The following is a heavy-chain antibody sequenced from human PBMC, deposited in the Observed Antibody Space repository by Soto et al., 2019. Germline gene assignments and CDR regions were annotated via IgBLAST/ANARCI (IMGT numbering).Heavy chain of an antibody. J-gene: IGHJ3*01. CDR3: VRDRRIYYSDPHDEFVASDYEV. CDR1: GGIFGSHG. Sequence: QVQLIQSEAEVKKPGSSVRVSCTASGGIFGSHGFSWVRQAPGQRLEWVGGFIPIFRTLTYTEKFQARVRIAADESTHTGYLDLSSLTSEDTAVYYCVRDRRIYYSDPHDEFVASDYEVWGQGTMVSVSS. D-gene: IGHD3-22*01. CDR2: FIPIFRTL. V-gene: IGHV1-69*01.